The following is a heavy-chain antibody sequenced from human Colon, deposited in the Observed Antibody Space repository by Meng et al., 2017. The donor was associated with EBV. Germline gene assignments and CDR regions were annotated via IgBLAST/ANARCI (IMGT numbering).Heavy chain of an antibody. J-gene: IGHJ5*02. D-gene: IGHD3-10*01. V-gene: IGHV4-34*01. Sequence: QVPVQPWGVRLVKPSEALSRSCAVYGGSFRDYYWTWIRHPPGKGLEWIGEIDHRGNTKYNPSLKSRVTISLDTSKKQFSLKVSSVTAADSAVYYCARRGPSGNFSPWSQGALVTVSS. CDR3: ARRGPSGNFSP. CDR2: IDHRGNT. CDR1: GGSFRDYY.